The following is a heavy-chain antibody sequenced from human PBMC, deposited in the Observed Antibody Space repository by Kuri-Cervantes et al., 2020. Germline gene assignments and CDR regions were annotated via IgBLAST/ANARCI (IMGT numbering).Heavy chain of an antibody. J-gene: IGHJ4*02. Sequence: SETLSLTCTVSGGSVSSGTYYWTWIRQPPGKGLEWIGYISNSGNTNYNPSLKSRVTISVDTSKNQFSLRLSSMTAADTAIYYCARDRGYCSRTSCYTGLDYWGQGTPVTVSS. CDR1: GGSVSSGTYY. V-gene: IGHV4-61*01. CDR2: ISNSGNT. D-gene: IGHD2-2*02. CDR3: ARDRGYCSRTSCYTGLDY.